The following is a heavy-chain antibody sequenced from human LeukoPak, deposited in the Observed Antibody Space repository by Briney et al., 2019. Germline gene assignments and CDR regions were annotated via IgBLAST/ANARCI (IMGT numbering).Heavy chain of an antibody. CDR2: IKQDGSEK. Sequence: GGSLRLSCAASGFTFSSYWMSRVRQAPGKGLEWVANIKQDGSEKYYVDSVKGRFTISRDNAKNSLYLQMNSLRAEDTAVYYCAREESGIAAAGTVDYWGQGTLVTVSS. J-gene: IGHJ4*02. V-gene: IGHV3-7*04. CDR3: AREESGIAAAGTVDY. D-gene: IGHD6-13*01. CDR1: GFTFSSYW.